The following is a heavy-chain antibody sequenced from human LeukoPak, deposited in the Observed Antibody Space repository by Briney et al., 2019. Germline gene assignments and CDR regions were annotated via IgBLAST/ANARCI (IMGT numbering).Heavy chain of an antibody. J-gene: IGHJ6*02. D-gene: IGHD3-9*01. V-gene: IGHV3-13*01. CDR3: ARDKRYFDWLSNYYYCYGMDV. Sequence: GGSLRLSCAASGFTFSSYAMSWVRQATGKGLEWVSAIGTAGDTYYPGSVKGRFTISRENAKNSLYLQMNSLRAGDTAVYYCARDKRYFDWLSNYYYCYGMDVWGQGTTVTVSS. CDR1: GFTFSSYA. CDR2: IGTAGDT.